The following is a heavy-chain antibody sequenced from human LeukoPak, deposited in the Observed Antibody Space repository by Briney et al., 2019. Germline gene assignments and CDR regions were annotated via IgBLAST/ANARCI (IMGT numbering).Heavy chain of an antibody. D-gene: IGHD2-2*01. J-gene: IGHJ4*02. CDR1: GYAFTGYH. CDR3: ARDYCSSTSCLFDY. Sequence: APVKVSCKASGYAFTGYHKHWVRQAPGQGLEWMGRINPNSGDTNNAQKFQGRVTMTRDTSISTAYMDLSRLTSDDTAVYYCARDYCSSTSCLFDYWGQGTLVTVSS. V-gene: IGHV1-2*06. CDR2: INPNSGDT.